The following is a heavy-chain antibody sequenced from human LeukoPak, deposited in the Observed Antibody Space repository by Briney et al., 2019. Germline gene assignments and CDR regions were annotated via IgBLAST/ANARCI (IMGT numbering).Heavy chain of an antibody. D-gene: IGHD5-12*01. CDR3: AREAPSGYDWGYDAFDI. Sequence: PGGSLRLSCAASGFTFSSYAMHWVRQAPGKGLEWVAVISYDGSNKYYADSVKGRFTISRDNSKNTLYLQMNSLRAEDTAVYYCAREAPSGYDWGYDAFDIWGQGTLVTVSS. CDR1: GFTFSSYA. CDR2: ISYDGSNK. V-gene: IGHV3-30-3*01. J-gene: IGHJ3*02.